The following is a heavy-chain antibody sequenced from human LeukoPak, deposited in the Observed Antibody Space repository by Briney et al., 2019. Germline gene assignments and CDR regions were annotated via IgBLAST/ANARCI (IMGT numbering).Heavy chain of an antibody. V-gene: IGHV3-74*01. J-gene: IGHJ3*02. CDR1: GFSFRSYW. Sequence: GGSLRLSCAASGFSFRSYWMHWVCQAPGKGLVWVSRINTDGTNTGYADSVKGRFTISRDNAKNSLYLQMNSLRAEDTAVYYCARDLVVAGAFDIWGQGTMVTVSS. D-gene: IGHD2-2*01. CDR2: INTDGTNT. CDR3: ARDLVVAGAFDI.